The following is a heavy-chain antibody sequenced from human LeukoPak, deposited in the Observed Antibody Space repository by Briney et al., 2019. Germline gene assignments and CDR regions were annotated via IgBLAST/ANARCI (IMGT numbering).Heavy chain of an antibody. J-gene: IGHJ3*02. CDR1: GYIFTGYY. Sequence: GASVKVSCKASGYIFTGYYMHWVRQAPGQGLEWMGWINPNGGGTNYAQKFQGWVTMTRDTSISTAYMELSRLRSDDTAVYYCARDYCSSSDCYNPSGAFNIWGQGTMVTVSS. D-gene: IGHD2-2*02. CDR2: INPNGGGT. V-gene: IGHV1-2*04. CDR3: ARDYCSSSDCYNPSGAFNI.